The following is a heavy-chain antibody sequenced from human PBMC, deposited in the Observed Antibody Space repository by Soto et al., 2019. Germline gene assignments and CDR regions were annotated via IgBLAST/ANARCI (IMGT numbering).Heavy chain of an antibody. CDR1: GFTFSNYR. D-gene: IGHD6-6*01. V-gene: IGHV3-21*06. Sequence: VDLVESGGGLVKPGGSLTLSCATSGFTFSNYRMNWVRQAPGKGLEWVASISGSGKDTFYRDSVKGRFTISRDNAESSLVLQMNSLTVDDTAVYHCARVHLVRTSSYYCGMDVGGPGTTVTVSS. CDR2: ISGSGKDT. J-gene: IGHJ6*02. CDR3: ARVHLVRTSSYYCGMDV.